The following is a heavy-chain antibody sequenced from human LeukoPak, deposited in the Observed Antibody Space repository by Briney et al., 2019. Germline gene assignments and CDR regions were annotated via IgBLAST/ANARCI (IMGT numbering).Heavy chain of an antibody. V-gene: IGHV4-59*08. J-gene: IGHJ4*02. CDR2: ISDIGSI. D-gene: IGHD2/OR15-2a*01. CDR1: GGSISSYY. CDR3: AGHHPRNTVDF. Sequence: SETLSLTCTVSGGSISSYYWSWIRLPPGKGLEWIAYISDIGSINYNPSLKSRVTISLDTSKNQFSLKLSSVTAADTAVYYCAGHHPRNTVDFWGQGTLVTVSS.